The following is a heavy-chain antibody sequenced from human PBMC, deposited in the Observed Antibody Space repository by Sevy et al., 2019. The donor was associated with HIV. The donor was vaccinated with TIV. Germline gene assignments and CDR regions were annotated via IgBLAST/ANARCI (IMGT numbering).Heavy chain of an antibody. CDR1: AHSISSDYY. CDR2: IYHSGNT. CDR3: ARVLYDSGSYYPMYLDY. D-gene: IGHD3-10*01. J-gene: IGHJ4*02. Sequence: SDTLSLTCAVSAHSISSDYYWGWIRQPPGKGLEWIANIYHSGNTAYNPSLKTRVTISVDTSKNQFSLKVNSVTAADSAVYYCARVLYDSGSYYPMYLDYWGQGILVTVSS. V-gene: IGHV4-38-2*01.